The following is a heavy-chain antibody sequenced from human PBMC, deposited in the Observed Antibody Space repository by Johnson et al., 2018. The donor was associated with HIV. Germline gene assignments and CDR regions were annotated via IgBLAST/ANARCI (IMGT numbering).Heavy chain of an antibody. CDR3: ARDQANPAMVNSEAFDI. V-gene: IGHV3-30-3*01. Sequence: QVQLVESGGGVVQPGRSLRLSCAASGFTFSSYAMHWVRQAPGKGLEWVAVISYDGSNKYYADSVKGRFTISSDNSKNTLYLQMNSLRAEDTAVYYCARDQANPAMVNSEAFDIWGQGTMVTVSS. D-gene: IGHD5-18*01. J-gene: IGHJ3*02. CDR2: ISYDGSNK. CDR1: GFTFSSYA.